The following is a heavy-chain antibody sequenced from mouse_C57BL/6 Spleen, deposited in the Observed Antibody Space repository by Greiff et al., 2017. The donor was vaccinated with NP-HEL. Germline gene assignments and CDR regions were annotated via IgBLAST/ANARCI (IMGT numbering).Heavy chain of an antibody. CDR1: GYTFTSYW. Sequence: QVQLKQSGAELVKPGASVKLSCKASGYTFTSYWMHWVKQRPGQGLEWIGMIHPNSGSTNYNEKFKSKATLTVDKSSSTAYMQLSSLTSEDSAVYYCASNPYAMDYWGQGTSVTVSS. J-gene: IGHJ4*01. V-gene: IGHV1-64*01. CDR2: IHPNSGST. CDR3: ASNPYAMDY.